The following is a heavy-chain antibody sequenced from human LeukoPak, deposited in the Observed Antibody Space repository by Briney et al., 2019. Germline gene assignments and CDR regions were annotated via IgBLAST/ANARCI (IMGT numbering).Heavy chain of an antibody. V-gene: IGHV3-23*01. Sequence: GGSLRLSCAASGFTFSSYAMSRVRQAPGKGLEWVSAISGSGGSTYYADSVKGRFTISRDNSKNTLYLQMNSLRAEDTAVYYCAKEVGAYYYYGMDVWGQGTTVTVSS. D-gene: IGHD1-26*01. CDR3: AKEVGAYYYYGMDV. CDR2: ISGSGGST. J-gene: IGHJ6*02. CDR1: GFTFSSYA.